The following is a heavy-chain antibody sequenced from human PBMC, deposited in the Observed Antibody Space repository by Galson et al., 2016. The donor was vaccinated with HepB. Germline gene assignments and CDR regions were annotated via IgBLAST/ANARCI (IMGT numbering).Heavy chain of an antibody. CDR3: ARATLTISGVVLLDY. CDR2: INPNNGAA. CDR1: GYSFTGYD. V-gene: IGHV1-2*02. D-gene: IGHD3-16*01. Sequence: SVKVSCKASGYSFTGYDMHWVRQAPGQGLEWMRWINPNNGAAKYAPRFQGRVTMTRDTSTRTIHMDLSSLRSDDTAVYYCARATLTISGVVLLDYWGQGTLVTVSS. J-gene: IGHJ4*02.